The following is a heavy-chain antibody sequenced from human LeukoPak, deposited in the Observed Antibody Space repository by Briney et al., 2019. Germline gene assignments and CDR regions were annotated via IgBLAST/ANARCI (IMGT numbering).Heavy chain of an antibody. Sequence: SQTLSLTCTVSGGSISSGGYYWSWIRQHPGKGLEWIGYNYYSGSTYYNPSLKSRVTISVDTSKNQFSLKLSSVTAADTAVYYCASHWAGYYYDSSGPLRWEYYFDYWGQGTLVTVSS. CDR1: GGSISSGGYY. V-gene: IGHV4-31*03. D-gene: IGHD3-22*01. CDR3: ASHWAGYYYDSSGPLRWEYYFDY. J-gene: IGHJ4*02. CDR2: NYYSGST.